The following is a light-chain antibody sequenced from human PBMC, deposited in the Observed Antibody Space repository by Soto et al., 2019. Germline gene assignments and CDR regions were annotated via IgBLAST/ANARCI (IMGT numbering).Light chain of an antibody. CDR3: QQYNGYSTWT. CDR2: DAS. Sequence: DIQMTQSPSTLSASIGDRVTITCRASQGDSKWLAGYQQKPGKAPKVLIWDASTLHRGVSSRFSGSGSGTEFTLTISSLQPDDFAAYYCQQYNGYSTWTFGQGTKVELK. J-gene: IGKJ1*01. V-gene: IGKV1-5*01. CDR1: QGDSKW.